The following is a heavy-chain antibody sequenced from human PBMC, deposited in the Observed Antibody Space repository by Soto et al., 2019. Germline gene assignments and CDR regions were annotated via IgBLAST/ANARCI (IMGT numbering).Heavy chain of an antibody. J-gene: IGHJ4*02. CDR3: AKKVNSGPGSQYFDY. V-gene: IGHV3-23*01. CDR2: ISGRGDST. CDR1: GLTFSRYA. D-gene: IGHD3-10*01. Sequence: SLRLSCAASGLTFSRYAMSWVRQAPGKGLEWVSGISGRGDSTYYADSVKGRFTISRDNSKNMLFLQMNSLRAEDTAIYYCAKKVNSGPGSQYFDYWGQGTLVTVSS.